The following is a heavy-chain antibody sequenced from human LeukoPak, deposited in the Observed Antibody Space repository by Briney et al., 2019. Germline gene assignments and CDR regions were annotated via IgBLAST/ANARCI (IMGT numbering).Heavy chain of an antibody. V-gene: IGHV3-15*01. D-gene: IGHD6-19*01. J-gene: IGHJ4*02. CDR3: TTGVAVAPFDY. CDR1: GFTFSNAW. Sequence: GGSLRLSCAASGFTFSNAWVRGVRQAPGKGLEWVGRIKSKTDGGTTDYAAPVKGRFTISRDDSKNTLYLQMNSLKTEDTAVYYCTTGVAVAPFDYWGQGTLVTVSS. CDR2: IKSKTDGGTT.